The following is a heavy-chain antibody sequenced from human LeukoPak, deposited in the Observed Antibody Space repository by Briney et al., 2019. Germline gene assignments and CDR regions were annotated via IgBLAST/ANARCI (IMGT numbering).Heavy chain of an antibody. D-gene: IGHD2-15*01. CDR3: ARETALDIVVVPTGWFDP. CDR2: INPSGGST. V-gene: IGHV1-46*01. Sequence: ASVKVSCKASGYTFTSYYMHWVRQAPGQGLEWMGIINPSGGSTSYALKFQGRVTMTRDTSTSTVYMELSSLRSEDTAVYYCARETALDIVVVPTGWFDPWGQGTLVTVSS. J-gene: IGHJ5*02. CDR1: GYTFTSYY.